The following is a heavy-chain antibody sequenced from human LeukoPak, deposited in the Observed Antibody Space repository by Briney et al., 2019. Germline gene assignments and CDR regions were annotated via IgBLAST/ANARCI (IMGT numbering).Heavy chain of an antibody. CDR2: IKQDGSEK. D-gene: IGHD6-13*01. J-gene: IGHJ3*02. Sequence: GGSLRLSCAASGFTFSSYSMSWVRQAPGKGLEWVANIKQDGSEKYYVDSVKGRFTISRDNAKNSLYLQMNSLRAEDTAVYYCARQGSWYGNDAFDIWGQGTMVTVSS. V-gene: IGHV3-7*01. CDR3: ARQGSWYGNDAFDI. CDR1: GFTFSSYS.